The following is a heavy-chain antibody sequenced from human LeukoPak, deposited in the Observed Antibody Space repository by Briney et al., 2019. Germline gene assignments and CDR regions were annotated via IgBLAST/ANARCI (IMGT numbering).Heavy chain of an antibody. CDR2: ISWNSDTI. J-gene: IGHJ5*02. CDR1: GFTFDVYA. V-gene: IGHV3-9*01. D-gene: IGHD6-19*01. Sequence: PGGSLRLSCAASGFTFDVYAMHWVRQAPGKGLEWVSTISWNSDTIGYADSVKGRFTISRDNAKNSLYLQMNSLRAEDTALYYCAKDSSSGWSWGQGTLVTVSS. CDR3: AKDSSSGWS.